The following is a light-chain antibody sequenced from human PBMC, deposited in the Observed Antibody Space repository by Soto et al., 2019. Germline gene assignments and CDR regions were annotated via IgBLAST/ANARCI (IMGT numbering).Light chain of an antibody. Sequence: DIQMTQSPSSLSASVGDRVTITCRASQSISSYLNWYQQKPWKAPKLLIYAASSLQIGVPSRFSGSGSGTDFTLTISSLQPEEFATYYCQQSYSTLRTFGQGTKVEIK. CDR2: AAS. V-gene: IGKV1-39*01. CDR3: QQSYSTLRT. J-gene: IGKJ1*01. CDR1: QSISSY.